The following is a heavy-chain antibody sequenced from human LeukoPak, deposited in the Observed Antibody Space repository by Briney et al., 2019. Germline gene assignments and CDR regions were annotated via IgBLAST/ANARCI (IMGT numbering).Heavy chain of an antibody. CDR3: ARDSSAYTRHFDY. CDR1: GYIFVNFG. J-gene: IGHJ4*02. D-gene: IGHD3-22*01. V-gene: IGHV1-18*01. Sequence: GASVKVSCKGSGYIFVNFGISWVRQAPRQGLEWVGWISAYNGNTNYAQKFRGRVTMTTDTSTNTAYMELRNLGSDDTAMYFCARDSSAYTRHFDYWGQGSLVTVSS. CDR2: ISAYNGNT.